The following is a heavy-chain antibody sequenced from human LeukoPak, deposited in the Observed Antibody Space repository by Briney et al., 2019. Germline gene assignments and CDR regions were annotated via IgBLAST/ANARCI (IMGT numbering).Heavy chain of an antibody. D-gene: IGHD1-26*01. CDR3: ARALSGTYGLFQH. V-gene: IGHV4-31*03. CDR2: IYYSGST. Sequence: SETLSLTCTVSGGSISSGGYYWSWIRQHPGKGLEWIGYIYYSGSTYYTPSLKNRVTISVATSKNQFSLRLSSVTAVDTAVYYCARALSGTYGLFQHWGQGTLVTVSS. CDR1: GGSISSGGYY. J-gene: IGHJ1*01.